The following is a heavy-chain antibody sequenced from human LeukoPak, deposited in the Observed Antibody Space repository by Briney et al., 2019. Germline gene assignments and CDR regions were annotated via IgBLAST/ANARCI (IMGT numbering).Heavy chain of an antibody. CDR3: ARDGGVEYYDSSNYYDY. J-gene: IGHJ4*02. D-gene: IGHD3-22*01. Sequence: PGGSLRLSCAASGFTFSSYWMSWVRQAPGKGLEWVANIKQDGSEKYYVDSVKGRFTISRDNAKNSLYLQMNSLRAEDTAVYYCARDGGVEYYDSSNYYDYWGQGTLVTVSS. V-gene: IGHV3-7*01. CDR1: GFTFSSYW. CDR2: IKQDGSEK.